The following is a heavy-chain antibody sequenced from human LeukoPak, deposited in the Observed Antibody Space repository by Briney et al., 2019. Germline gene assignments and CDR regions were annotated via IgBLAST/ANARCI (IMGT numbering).Heavy chain of an antibody. CDR1: GFTFSKNA. CDR2: MSGSGDSS. J-gene: IGHJ3*02. V-gene: IGHV3-23*01. D-gene: IGHD1-26*01. CDR3: AKNKWERSGAFDI. Sequence: QTGGSLRLSCAASGFTFSKNAMSWVRQAPGEGLEWVSAMSGSGDSSYYADSVKGRFTISRDISKNTLYLQMNSLGVEDTAVYYCAKNKWERSGAFDIWGQGTMVTVSS.